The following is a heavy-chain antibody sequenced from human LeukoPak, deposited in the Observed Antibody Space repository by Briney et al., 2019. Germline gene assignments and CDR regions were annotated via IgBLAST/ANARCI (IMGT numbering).Heavy chain of an antibody. V-gene: IGHV3-33*08. CDR3: ARDAHRYSYGHRGDY. J-gene: IGHJ4*02. CDR1: GFTFSSYA. D-gene: IGHD5-18*01. Sequence: PGGSLRLSCAASGFTFSSYAMHWVRQAPGKGLEWVAVIWYDGDNKYYADSVKGRFTISRDNSKNTLYLQMNSLRAEDTAVYYCARDAHRYSYGHRGDYWGQGTLVSVSS. CDR2: IWYDGDNK.